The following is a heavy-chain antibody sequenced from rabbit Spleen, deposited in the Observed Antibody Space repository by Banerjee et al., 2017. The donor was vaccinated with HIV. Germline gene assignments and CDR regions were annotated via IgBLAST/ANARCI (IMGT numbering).Heavy chain of an antibody. CDR1: GFSFSRSYY. D-gene: IGHD1-1*01. Sequence: QEQLVESGGDLVQPEGSLPLTCTTSGFSFSRSYYMCWVRQAPGKGLEWIACIYNGDGRTYYASWGNGRFSISRSTSLNTVTLQATSLTAADTATYFCARSYNLHSGGGMDLWGPGTLGTVS. J-gene: IGHJ6*01. CDR2: IYNGDGRT. V-gene: IGHV1S47*01. CDR3: ARSYNLHSGGGMDL.